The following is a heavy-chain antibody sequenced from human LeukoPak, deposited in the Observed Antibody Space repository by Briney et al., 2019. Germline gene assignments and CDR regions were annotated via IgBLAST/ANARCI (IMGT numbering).Heavy chain of an antibody. CDR3: ARGLFWSGYYYYYYYMDV. CDR2: MNPNSGNT. Sequence: GASVEVSCKASGYTFTSYDINWVRQATGQGLEWMGWMNPNSGNTGYAQKFQGRVTITRNTSISTAYMELSSLRSEDTAVYYCARGLFWSGYYYYYYYMDVWGKGTTATVSS. J-gene: IGHJ6*03. V-gene: IGHV1-8*03. D-gene: IGHD3-3*01. CDR1: GYTFTSYD.